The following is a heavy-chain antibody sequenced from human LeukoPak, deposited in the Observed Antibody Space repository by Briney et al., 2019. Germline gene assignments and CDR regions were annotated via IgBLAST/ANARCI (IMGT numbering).Heavy chain of an antibody. D-gene: IGHD3-9*01. J-gene: IGHJ3*02. CDR2: ISGSGSST. Sequence: GGSLRLSCAASGFTFSSHAMSWVRQAPGKGLEWVSVISGSGSSTNYADSVKGRFTISRDNSKNTLYLQMNSLRAEDTAVYYCAKDRNDILTGYSTWGAFDIWGQGTMVTVSS. CDR1: GFTFSSHA. V-gene: IGHV3-23*01. CDR3: AKDRNDILTGYSTWGAFDI.